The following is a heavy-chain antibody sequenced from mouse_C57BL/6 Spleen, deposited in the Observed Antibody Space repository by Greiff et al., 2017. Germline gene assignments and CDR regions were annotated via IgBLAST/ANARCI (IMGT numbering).Heavy chain of an antibody. V-gene: IGHV1-52*01. CDR3: AREHSETAQATYWYFDV. CDR1: GYTFTSYW. D-gene: IGHD3-2*02. Sequence: QVQLQQPGAELVRPGSSVKLSCKASGYTFTSYWMHWVKQRPIQGLEWIGNIDPSDSETHYNQKFKDKATLTVDKSSSTAYMQLSSLTSEDSAVYYWAREHSETAQATYWYFDVWGTGTTVTVSS. CDR2: IDPSDSET. J-gene: IGHJ1*03.